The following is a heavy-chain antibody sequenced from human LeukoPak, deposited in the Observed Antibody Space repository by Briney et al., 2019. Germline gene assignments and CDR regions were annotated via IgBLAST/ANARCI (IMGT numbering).Heavy chain of an antibody. Sequence: GGSLRLSCAASGFTFSSYSINWVRQAPGKGLEWVAVISYDGSNKYYADSVKGRFTISRDNSKNTLYLQMNSLRAEDTAVYYCAKVVITMIVVGPLAFDIWGQGTMVTVSS. V-gene: IGHV3-30*18. CDR3: AKVVITMIVVGPLAFDI. J-gene: IGHJ3*02. CDR1: GFTFSSYS. CDR2: ISYDGSNK. D-gene: IGHD3-22*01.